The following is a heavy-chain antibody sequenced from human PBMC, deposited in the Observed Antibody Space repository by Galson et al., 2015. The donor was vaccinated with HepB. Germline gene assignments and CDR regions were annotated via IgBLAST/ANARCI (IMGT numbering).Heavy chain of an antibody. CDR3: ARGLKWSSMSYGMDV. Sequence: SVKVSCKASGGTFSSYAISWVRQAPGQGLEWMGGTIPIFGTANYAQKFQGRVTITADESTSTAYMELSSLRSEDTAVYYCARGLKWSSMSYGMDVWGQGTTVTVSS. D-gene: IGHD2-8*01. J-gene: IGHJ6*02. CDR1: GGTFSSYA. V-gene: IGHV1-69*13. CDR2: TIPIFGTA.